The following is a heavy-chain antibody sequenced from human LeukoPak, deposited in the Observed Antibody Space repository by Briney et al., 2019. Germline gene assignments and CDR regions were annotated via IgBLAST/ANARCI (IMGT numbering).Heavy chain of an antibody. V-gene: IGHV4-38-2*02. D-gene: IGHD5-24*01. CDR2: IYHSGST. J-gene: IGHJ4*02. CDR3: ARGGDAYKGGNS. CDR1: GYSISSGYY. Sequence: SETLSLTCTVSGYSISSGYYWGWIRQPPGKGLEWIGSIYHSGSTYYNPSLKSRVTISVDTSKNQFSLKLNSVTAADTAIYYCARGGDAYKGGNSWGQGTLVTVSS.